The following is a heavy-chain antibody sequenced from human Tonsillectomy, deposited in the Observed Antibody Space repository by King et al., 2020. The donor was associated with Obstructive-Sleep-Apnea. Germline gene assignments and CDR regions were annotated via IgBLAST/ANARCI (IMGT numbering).Heavy chain of an antibody. V-gene: IGHV4-39*07. Sequence: QLQESGPGLVKPSETLSLTCTVSGGSITSSPYYWGWIRQPPGKGLEWIGNIYYSGTTSYNLSLKSRITISVDTSKNQFSLKLSSVTAADTAVYYCARVGADWLVGATSYSYGMDVWGQGTTVTVSS. CDR2: IYYSGTT. CDR1: GGSITSSPYY. J-gene: IGHJ6*02. D-gene: IGHD1-26*01. CDR3: ARVGADWLVGATSYSYGMDV.